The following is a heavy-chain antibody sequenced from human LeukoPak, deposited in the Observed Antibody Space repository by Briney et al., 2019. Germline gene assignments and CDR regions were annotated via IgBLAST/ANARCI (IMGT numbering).Heavy chain of an antibody. J-gene: IGHJ6*04. D-gene: IGHD3-9*01. CDR2: IVVGSGNT. CDR1: GFTFTSSA. Sequence: SVKVSCKASGFTFTSSAVQWVRQARGQRLEWIGWIVVGSGNTNYAQKFQERVTITRDMSTRTAYMELSSLRSEDTAVYYCAAAKYDILTDYDYYGMDVWGKGTTVTVSS. V-gene: IGHV1-58*01. CDR3: AAAKYDILTDYDYYGMDV.